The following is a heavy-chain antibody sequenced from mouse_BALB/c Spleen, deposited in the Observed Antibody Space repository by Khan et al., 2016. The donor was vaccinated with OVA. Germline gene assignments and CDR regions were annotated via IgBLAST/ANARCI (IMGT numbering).Heavy chain of an antibody. Sequence: VQLQESGPGLVAPSQSLSITCTVSGFSLSRYSVHWVRQPPGKGLEWLGMIWGDGSTDYNSALKSRLSISKDNSKSQVFLKMNSLQTDDTAMYYCVRNHYGGGYWYFDVWGAGTTVTVSS. CDR1: GFSLSRYS. CDR2: IWGDGST. CDR3: VRNHYGGGYWYFDV. J-gene: IGHJ1*01. D-gene: IGHD1-1*01. V-gene: IGHV2-6-4*01.